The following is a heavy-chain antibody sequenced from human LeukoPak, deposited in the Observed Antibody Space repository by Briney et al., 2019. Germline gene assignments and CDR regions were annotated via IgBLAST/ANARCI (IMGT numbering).Heavy chain of an antibody. CDR2: IYWDDDK. D-gene: IGHD3-16*01. J-gene: IGHJ6*03. CDR1: GFSLSTSGVG. CDR3: AHSTSPDYYYYYMDV. Sequence: ESGPTLFKPPQPLTLTCTFSGFSLSTSGVGVGWIRQPPAKALEWLALIYWDDDKRYSPSLKSRLTITKDTSKNQVVLTMTNMDPVDTATYYCAHSTSPDYYYYYMDVWGKGTTVTVSS. V-gene: IGHV2-5*02.